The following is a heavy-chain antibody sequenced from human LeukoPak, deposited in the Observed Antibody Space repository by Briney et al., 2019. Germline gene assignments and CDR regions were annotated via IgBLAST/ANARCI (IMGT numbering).Heavy chain of an antibody. CDR3: ATMGLGLGPAHAQYDYVWGSYRDNWFDP. CDR2: FDPEDGET. CDR1: GYTLTELS. V-gene: IGHV1-24*01. J-gene: IGHJ5*02. Sequence: ASVKVSCKVSGYTLTELSMHWVRQAPGKGLEWMGGFDPEDGETIYAQKFQGRVTMTEDTSTDTAYMELSSLRSEDTAVYYCATMGLGLGPAHAQYDYVWGSYRDNWFDPWGQGTLVTVSS. D-gene: IGHD3-16*02.